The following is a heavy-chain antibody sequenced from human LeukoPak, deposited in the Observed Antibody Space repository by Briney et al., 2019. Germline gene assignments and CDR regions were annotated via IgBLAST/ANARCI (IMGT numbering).Heavy chain of an antibody. Sequence: ASVKVSCKASGYTFTGYYMHWVRQAPGQGLEWMGWINPNSGGTNYAQKFQGRVTMTRDTSISTAYMELSRLRSDDTAVYYCARDRDRSSWDWGGGSLLDSWDYWGQGTLVTVSS. J-gene: IGHJ4*02. CDR1: GYTFTGYY. CDR3: ARDRDRSSWDWGGGSLLDSWDY. CDR2: INPNSGGT. D-gene: IGHD6-13*01. V-gene: IGHV1-2*02.